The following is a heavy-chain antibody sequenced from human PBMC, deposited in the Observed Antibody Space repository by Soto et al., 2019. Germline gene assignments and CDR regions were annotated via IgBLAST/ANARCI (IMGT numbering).Heavy chain of an antibody. V-gene: IGHV1-69*01. CDR3: ARDSGGTTVAFGMDV. J-gene: IGHJ6*02. Sequence: QVQLVQSGAEVKKPGSSVKVSCKASGGTFSSYAISWVRQAPGQGLAWMGGIIPIFGTANYAQKFQGRVTMSADESTSTAYMELSSLRSEDTAVYYCARDSGGTTVAFGMDVWGQGTTVTVSS. D-gene: IGHD4-17*01. CDR1: GGTFSSYA. CDR2: IIPIFGTA.